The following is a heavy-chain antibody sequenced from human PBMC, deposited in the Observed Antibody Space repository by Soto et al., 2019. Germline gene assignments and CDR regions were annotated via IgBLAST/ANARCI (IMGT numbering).Heavy chain of an antibody. CDR1: GFTFSSYA. D-gene: IGHD5-18*01. V-gene: IGHV3-23*01. J-gene: IGHJ6*02. Sequence: EVQLLESGGGLVQPGGSLRLSCAASGFTFSSYAMSWVRQAPGKGLEWVSGISGSGGSTYYADSVKGRFTISRDNSKNMLYLQTTSLRAEDTAVYYCAKERGYNYGYDAMDVWGQGTTLTVSS. CDR2: ISGSGGST. CDR3: AKERGYNYGYDAMDV.